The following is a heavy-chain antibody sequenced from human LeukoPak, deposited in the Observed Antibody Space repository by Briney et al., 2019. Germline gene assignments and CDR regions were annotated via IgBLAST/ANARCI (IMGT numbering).Heavy chain of an antibody. CDR3: AKDGGYCSSTSCYDY. D-gene: IGHD2-2*01. CDR1: GFTFSSYG. CDR2: IRYDGSNK. J-gene: IGHJ4*02. V-gene: IGHV3-30*02. Sequence: GGSLRLSCAASGFTFSSYGMHWVRQAPGKGLEWVVFIRYDGSNKYYADSVKGRFTISRDNSKNTLYLQMNSLRAEDTAVYYCAKDGGYCSSTSCYDYWGQGTLVTVSS.